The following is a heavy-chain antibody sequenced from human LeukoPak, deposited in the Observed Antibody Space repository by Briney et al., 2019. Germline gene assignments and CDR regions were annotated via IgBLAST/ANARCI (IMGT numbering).Heavy chain of an antibody. V-gene: IGHV1-2*06. D-gene: IGHD3-16*01. Sequence: ASVKVSCKASGYTFTGYYVHWGRQAPGQGLEWMGRINPNTGDTIYGQRFQGRVTMTRDTSISAAYMELSSLRSDDTAVYFCARDLVGGIWSAAFWGQGSLVTVSS. CDR3: ARDLVGGIWSAAF. CDR1: GYTFTGYY. J-gene: IGHJ4*02. CDR2: INPNTGDT.